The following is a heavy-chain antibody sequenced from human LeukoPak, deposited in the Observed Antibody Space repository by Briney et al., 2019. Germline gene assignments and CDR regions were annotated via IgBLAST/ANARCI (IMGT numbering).Heavy chain of an antibody. V-gene: IGHV3-30-3*01. CDR3: ARDLKPYYDFWSGSYYYYGMDV. J-gene: IGHJ6*02. CDR1: GFTFSSYA. Sequence: PGRSLRLSCAASGFTFSSYAMHWVRQAPGKGLEWVAVISYDGSNKYYADSVKGRFTISRDNSKNTLYLQMNSLRAEDTAVYYCARDLKPYYDFWSGSYYYYGMDVWGQGTTVTVSS. D-gene: IGHD3-3*01. CDR2: ISYDGSNK.